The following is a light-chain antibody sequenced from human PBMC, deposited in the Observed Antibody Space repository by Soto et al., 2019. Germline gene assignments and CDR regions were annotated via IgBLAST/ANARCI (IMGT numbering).Light chain of an antibody. CDR3: SSFATSTTRV. CDR1: SSDVGAYNY. V-gene: IGLV2-8*01. CDR2: EVT. J-gene: IGLJ3*02. Sequence: QSVLTQPPSASGSPGXSXTISCTGTSSDVGAYNYVSWYQQHAGKAPKLVIYEVTKRPSGVPDRFSGSKSANTASLTVSGLQAEDEADYYCSSFATSTTRVFGGGTKLPVL.